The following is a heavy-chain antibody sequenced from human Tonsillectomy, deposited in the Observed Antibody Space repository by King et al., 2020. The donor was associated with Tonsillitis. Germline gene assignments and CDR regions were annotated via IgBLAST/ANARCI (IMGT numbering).Heavy chain of an antibody. CDR1: DYSLSNYG. CDR2: ISGYNGNT. D-gene: IGHD1-26*01. CDR3: FGMDV. J-gene: IGHJ6*02. Sequence: QLVQSGAEVKKPGASVKVSCKASDYSLSNYGITWVRKAPGQGLEWMGWISGYNGNTNYAQKPQGRVTMTTDTATSTAYMELRSLSVGLRGGVSYFGMDVRGQGTTVTVS. V-gene: IGHV1-18*01.